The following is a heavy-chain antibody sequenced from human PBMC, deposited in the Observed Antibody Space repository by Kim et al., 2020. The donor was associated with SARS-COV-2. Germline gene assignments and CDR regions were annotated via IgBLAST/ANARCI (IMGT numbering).Heavy chain of an antibody. D-gene: IGHD3-3*01. CDR1: GFTFDDYA. CDR2: ISWNSGSI. Sequence: GGSLRLSCAASGFTFDDYAMHWVRQAPGKGLEWVSGISWNSGSIGYADSVKGRFTISRDNAKNSLYLQMNSLRAEDTALYYCAKDTNTIPNAFDIWGQGTMVTVSS. J-gene: IGHJ3*02. V-gene: IGHV3-9*01. CDR3: AKDTNTIPNAFDI.